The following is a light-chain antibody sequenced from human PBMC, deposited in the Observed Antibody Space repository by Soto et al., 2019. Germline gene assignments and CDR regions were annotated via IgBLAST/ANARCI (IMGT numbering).Light chain of an antibody. CDR3: SSFGSISRLEV. Sequence: QSVLTQPASVSGSPGQSITISCTGVSSDSGGYQYVSWYQQHPGKAPKLMIYDVSNRPSGVSNRFSGSESGTTASLTISGLQADDEADYYCSSFGSISRLEVFGTGTKLTVL. CDR2: DVS. V-gene: IGLV2-14*03. J-gene: IGLJ1*01. CDR1: SSDSGGYQY.